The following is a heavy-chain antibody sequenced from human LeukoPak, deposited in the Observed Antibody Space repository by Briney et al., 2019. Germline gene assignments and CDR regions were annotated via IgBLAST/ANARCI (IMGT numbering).Heavy chain of an antibody. V-gene: IGHV3-48*04. CDR1: GYTFSTNW. D-gene: IGHD6-25*01. Sequence: GGSLRLSCAASGYTFSTNWMNWVRQAPGKGLEWVSYISSSGSTIYYADSVKGRFTISRDNAKDSLYLQMNSLRAEDTAVYYCAREGTAFDYWGQGTLVTVSS. J-gene: IGHJ4*02. CDR2: ISSSGSTI. CDR3: AREGTAFDY.